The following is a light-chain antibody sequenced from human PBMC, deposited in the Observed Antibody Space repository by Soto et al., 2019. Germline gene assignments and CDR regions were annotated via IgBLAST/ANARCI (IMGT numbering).Light chain of an antibody. Sequence: QSALTQPASVSGSPGQSITICCTGTSSDVGGYNYVSWYQQHPGEAPKLMICDVSYRPSGVSNRFSGSKSGNTASLTISGLQAEDEADYYCSSYTSSSTVVFGAGTKLTVL. J-gene: IGLJ3*02. CDR3: SSYTSSSTVV. CDR1: SSDVGGYNY. V-gene: IGLV2-14*03. CDR2: DVS.